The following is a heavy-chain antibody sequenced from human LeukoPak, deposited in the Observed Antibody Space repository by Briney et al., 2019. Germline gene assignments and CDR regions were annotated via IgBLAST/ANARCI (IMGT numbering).Heavy chain of an antibody. CDR2: MRSKTQNYAT. J-gene: IGHJ4*02. CDR3: TNYDDSSDLWGY. Sequence: GGSLRLSCAASGFTFSDSGMHWVRQAPGKGLEWVGRMRSKTQNYATAFAASVQGRFTISRDDSKNTAFLQMNSLKTEDTAVYYCTNYDDSSDLWGYWGPGNLGSVSS. V-gene: IGHV3-73*01. D-gene: IGHD3-22*01. CDR1: GFTFSDSG.